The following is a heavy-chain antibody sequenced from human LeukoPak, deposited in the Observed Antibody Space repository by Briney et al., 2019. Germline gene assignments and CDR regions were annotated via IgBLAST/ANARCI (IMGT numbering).Heavy chain of an antibody. CDR3: ATGALDY. Sequence: TGGSLRLSCAASGFTFNNYWMAWVRQAPGRGLEWVANIKQNGSEKNYVDSAKGRFTISRDDAKNSLFLQMNSLRAEDTAVYYCATGALDYWGQGTLVIVSS. CDR1: GFTFNNYW. V-gene: IGHV3-7*01. D-gene: IGHD4-17*01. CDR2: IKQNGSEK. J-gene: IGHJ4*02.